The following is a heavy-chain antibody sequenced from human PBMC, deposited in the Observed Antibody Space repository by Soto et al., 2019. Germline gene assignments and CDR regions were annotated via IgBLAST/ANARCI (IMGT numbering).Heavy chain of an antibody. CDR3: ARTFDTITYYFDY. D-gene: IGHD3-9*01. V-gene: IGHV3-30-3*01. CDR1: EFTFSSYA. Sequence: QPGGSPRLSCAASEFTFSSYAMHWIRQAPGKGLEWLAVISFDGNIIQYADSVKGRFIISRDNSKNTLYLQMNSLRGDDTAVYYCARTFDTITYYFDYWGQGTLVTVSS. J-gene: IGHJ4*02. CDR2: ISFDGNII.